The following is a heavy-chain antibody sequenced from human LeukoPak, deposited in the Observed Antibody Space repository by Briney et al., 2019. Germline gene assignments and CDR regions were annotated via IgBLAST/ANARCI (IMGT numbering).Heavy chain of an antibody. V-gene: IGHV3-23*01. CDR3: AKDNHYSIPYYFDY. J-gene: IGHJ4*02. D-gene: IGHD4-11*01. CDR1: GFTFSSHA. Sequence: GGSLRLSCAASGFTFSSHAMSWARQAPGKGLEWVSGISGSGGSTYYADSVKGRFTISRDNSKNTLYLQMNSLRAEDTAVYYCAKDNHYSIPYYFDYWGQGTLVTVSS. CDR2: ISGSGGST.